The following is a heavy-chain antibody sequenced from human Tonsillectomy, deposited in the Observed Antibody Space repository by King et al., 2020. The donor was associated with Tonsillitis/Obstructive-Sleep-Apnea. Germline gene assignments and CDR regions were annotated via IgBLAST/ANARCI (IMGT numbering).Heavy chain of an antibody. J-gene: IGHJ6*02. D-gene: IGHD2-2*02. CDR3: ARDRGRLGYCSSTSCYSYYCMDV. CDR1: GFTFSSYS. Sequence: VQLVESGGGLVKPGGSLRLSCAASGFTFSSYSMNWVRQAPGKGLEWVASISSSSSYIYYADSVKGRFTISRDNAKNSLYLQMNSLRAEDTAVYYCARDRGRLGYCSSTSCYSYYCMDVWGQGTTVTVSS. V-gene: IGHV3-21*01. CDR2: ISSSSSYI.